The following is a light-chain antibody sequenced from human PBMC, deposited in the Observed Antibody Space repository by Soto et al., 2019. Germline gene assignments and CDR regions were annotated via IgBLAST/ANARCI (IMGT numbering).Light chain of an antibody. CDR3: CSYASSGTYV. CDR1: SSDVGSYNL. Sequence: QSALTQPASVSGSPGQSITISCTGTSSDVGSYNLVSRYQQHPGKAPKLMIYEGSKRPSGISSRFSGSKSGNTASLTISGLQAEDEADFYCCSYASSGTYVFGTGTKLTVL. CDR2: EGS. V-gene: IGLV2-23*01. J-gene: IGLJ1*01.